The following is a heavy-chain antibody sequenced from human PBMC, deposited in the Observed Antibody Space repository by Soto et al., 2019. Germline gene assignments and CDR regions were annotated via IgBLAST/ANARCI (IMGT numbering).Heavy chain of an antibody. CDR1: GYSFTSYW. D-gene: IGHD2-2*01. Sequence: PGESLKISCKGSGYSFTSYWISWVRQMPGKGLEWMGRIDPSDSYTNYSPSFQGHVTISADKSISTAYLQWSSLKASDTAMYYCAIGLVPAAMPPXYWGQGTLVTVSS. V-gene: IGHV5-10-1*01. CDR2: IDPSDSYT. J-gene: IGHJ4*02. CDR3: AIGLVPAAMPPXY.